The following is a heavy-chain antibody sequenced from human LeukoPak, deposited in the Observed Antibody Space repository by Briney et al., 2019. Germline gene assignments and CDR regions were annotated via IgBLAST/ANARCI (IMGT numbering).Heavy chain of an antibody. CDR2: IIPIFSTA. CDR1: GGTFSSYA. D-gene: IGHD3-3*01. CDR3: ARGVGGDHEADYYYYYMDV. V-gene: IGHV1-69*01. Sequence: SVKVSCKASGGTFSSYAISWVRQAPGQGLEWMGGIIPIFSTANYAQKFQGRVTITADESTSTAYMELSSLRSEDTAVYYCARGVGGDHEADYYYYYMDVWGKGTTVTVSS. J-gene: IGHJ6*03.